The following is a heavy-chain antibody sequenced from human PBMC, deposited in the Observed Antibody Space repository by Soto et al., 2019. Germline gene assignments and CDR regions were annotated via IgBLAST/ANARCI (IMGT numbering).Heavy chain of an antibody. CDR2: ISAQNGNT. CDR1: GYAFTTYG. V-gene: IGHV1-18*01. Sequence: QVHLVQSGAEVKKPGASVKVSCKGSGYAFTTYGITWVRQAPGQGLEWMGWISAQNGNTNYAQKLQGRVTVTRETSTSTAYMELRSLRSDDTAVYYCARGRYADYWGQGALVTVSS. J-gene: IGHJ4*02. CDR3: ARGRYADY. D-gene: IGHD1-1*01.